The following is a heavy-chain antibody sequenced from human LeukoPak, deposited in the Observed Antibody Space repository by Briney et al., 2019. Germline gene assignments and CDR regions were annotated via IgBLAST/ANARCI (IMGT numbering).Heavy chain of an antibody. J-gene: IGHJ6*02. V-gene: IGHV3-66*01. Sequence: PGGSLRLSCAASGFTVSSNYMSWVRQAPGKGLEWVSVIYSGGSTYYADSVKGRITISRDNSKNTLYLQMNSLRAEDTAVYYCARGFLPMDRQQLNRYYYYYGMDVWGQGTTVTVSS. D-gene: IGHD6-13*01. CDR3: ARGFLPMDRQQLNRYYYYYGMDV. CDR2: IYSGGST. CDR1: GFTVSSNY.